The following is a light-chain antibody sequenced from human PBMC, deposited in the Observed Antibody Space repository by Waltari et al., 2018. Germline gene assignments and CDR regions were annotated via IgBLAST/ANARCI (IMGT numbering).Light chain of an antibody. CDR2: ADS. V-gene: IGLV3-1*01. Sequence: SFELTQPSPVSVSPGQTASIACSGAHWGSQWTSWYQQKPGQSPVLVIYADSERPSGVPGRFSAARSGDTVTLNISGTQDLDEADYYCQTWDSNIFVFGPGTKVTVL. CDR1: HWGSQW. CDR3: QTWDSNIFV. J-gene: IGLJ1*01.